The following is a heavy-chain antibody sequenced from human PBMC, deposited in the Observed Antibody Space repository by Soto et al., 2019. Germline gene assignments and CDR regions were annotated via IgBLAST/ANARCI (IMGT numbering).Heavy chain of an antibody. CDR3: ARDESSEADAYCGGDCDESWFDP. CDR2: IYTSGST. CDR1: GGSISSYY. V-gene: IGHV4-4*07. D-gene: IGHD2-21*02. Sequence: PSETLSLTCTVSGGSISSYYWSWIRQPAGKGLEWIGRIYTSGSTNYNPSLESRVTMSVDTSKNQFSLKLSSVTAADTAVYYCARDESSEADAYCGGDCDESWFDPWGQGTLVTVSS. J-gene: IGHJ5*02.